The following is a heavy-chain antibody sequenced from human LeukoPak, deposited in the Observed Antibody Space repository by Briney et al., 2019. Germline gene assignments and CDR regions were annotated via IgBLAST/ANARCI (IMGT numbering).Heavy chain of an antibody. D-gene: IGHD4-17*01. V-gene: IGHV3-7*01. Sequence: PGGSLRLSCAASGFTFSTYSMSWVRQAPGKGLEWVANIHEDGSQKMYVDPVKGRFTISRDNAKNSLYLQMNSLRAEDTAVYYCTRDESGTVTNFRFDYWGQGTLVTVSS. CDR1: GFTFSTYS. CDR2: IHEDGSQK. CDR3: TRDESGTVTNFRFDY. J-gene: IGHJ4*02.